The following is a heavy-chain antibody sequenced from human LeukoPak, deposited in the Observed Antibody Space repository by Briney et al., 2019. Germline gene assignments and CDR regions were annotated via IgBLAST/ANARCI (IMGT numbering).Heavy chain of an antibody. CDR1: GFTFSSYA. D-gene: IGHD3-9*01. J-gene: IGHJ3*02. V-gene: IGHV3-23*01. CDR2: ISGSGGST. Sequence: GGSLRLSCAASGFTFSSYAMSWIRQAPGKGLEWVSAISGSGGSTYYADSVKGRFTISRDNSKNTLYLQMNSLRAEDTAVYYCAKVNDILTGTGDAFDIWGQGTMVTVSS. CDR3: AKVNDILTGTGDAFDI.